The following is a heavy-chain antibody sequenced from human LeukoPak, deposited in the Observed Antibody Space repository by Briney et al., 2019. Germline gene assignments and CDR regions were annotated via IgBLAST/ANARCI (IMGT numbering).Heavy chain of an antibody. CDR3: TTGTTGYYYYYMDV. V-gene: IGHV3-30*02. D-gene: IGHD1-1*01. Sequence: GGSLRLSCAASGFTFSSYGMHWVRQAPGKGLEWVAFIRYDGSNKYYADSVKGRFTISRDNSKNTLYLQMNSLRAEDTAVYYCTTGTTGYYYYYMDVWGKGTTVTVSS. CDR1: GFTFSSYG. J-gene: IGHJ6*03. CDR2: IRYDGSNK.